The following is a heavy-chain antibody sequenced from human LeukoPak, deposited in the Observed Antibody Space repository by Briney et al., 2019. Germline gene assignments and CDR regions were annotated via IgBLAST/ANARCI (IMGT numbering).Heavy chain of an antibody. Sequence: GGSLRLSCAASGFTFSSYGMHWVRQAPGKGLEWVAVISYDGSNKYYADSVKGRFTISRDNAKNTLYLQMNSLRAEDTAVYYCARARGYNPFDPWGQGTLVTVSS. V-gene: IGHV3-30*03. CDR2: ISYDGSNK. D-gene: IGHD5-24*01. CDR3: ARARGYNPFDP. J-gene: IGHJ5*02. CDR1: GFTFSSYG.